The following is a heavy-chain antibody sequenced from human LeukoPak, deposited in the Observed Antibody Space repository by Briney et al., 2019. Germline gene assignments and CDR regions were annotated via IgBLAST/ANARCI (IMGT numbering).Heavy chain of an antibody. CDR3: AGPGIAAAGTLWFDP. CDR2: INHSGST. V-gene: IGHV4-34*01. D-gene: IGHD6-13*01. CDR1: GGSFSGYY. J-gene: IGHJ5*02. Sequence: SETLSLTCAVYGGSFSGYYWSWIHQPPGKGLEWIGEINHSGSTNYNPSLKSRVTISVDTSKNQFSLKLSSVTAADTAVYYCAGPGIAAAGTLWFDPWGQGTLVTVSS.